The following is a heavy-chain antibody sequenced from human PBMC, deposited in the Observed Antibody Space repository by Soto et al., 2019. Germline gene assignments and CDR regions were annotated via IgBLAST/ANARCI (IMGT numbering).Heavy chain of an antibody. CDR2: ISYDGSNK. J-gene: IGHJ4*02. Sequence: LILSCAASGFTFSSYGIHWVRDAPVKGLDWVAVISYDGSNKYYADSVKGRFTISRDNSKNTLYLQMNSLRAEDTAVYYCAKDRLRFLLRGNDYWGQGTLVTVSS. CDR3: AKDRLRFLLRGNDY. V-gene: IGHV3-30*18. D-gene: IGHD3-3*01. CDR1: GFTFSSYG.